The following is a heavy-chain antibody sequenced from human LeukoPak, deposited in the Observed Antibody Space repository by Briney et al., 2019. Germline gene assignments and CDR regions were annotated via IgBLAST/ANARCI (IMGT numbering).Heavy chain of an antibody. V-gene: IGHV3-23*01. CDR1: GFTFSSYG. Sequence: GGSLRLSCAASGFTFSSYGMSWVRQAPGKGLEWVSAISGSGDSTFYADSVKGRFTISRDNAKNSLYLQMNSLRAEDTVVYYCARDLEDYYDSSGFSDAFDIWGQGTMVTVSS. D-gene: IGHD3-22*01. CDR2: ISGSGDST. CDR3: ARDLEDYYDSSGFSDAFDI. J-gene: IGHJ3*02.